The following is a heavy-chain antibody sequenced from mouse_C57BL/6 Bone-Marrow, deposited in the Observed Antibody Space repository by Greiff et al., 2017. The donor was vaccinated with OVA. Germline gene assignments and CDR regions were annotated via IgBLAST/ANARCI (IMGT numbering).Heavy chain of an antibody. J-gene: IGHJ4*01. V-gene: IGHV1-74*01. CDR2: IHPSDSDT. CDR3: AIDDGYYNCDAMDD. CDR1: GYTFTSYW. D-gene: IGHD2-3*01. Sequence: QVQLQQPGADLVKPGASVKVSCKASGYTFTSYWMHWVQQRPGQGLEWFGRIHPSDSDTNYIQKFKGKATLTVDNSSSTAYMQLISLTSEDSAVYYSAIDDGYYNCDAMDDWGQGTTVTVAS.